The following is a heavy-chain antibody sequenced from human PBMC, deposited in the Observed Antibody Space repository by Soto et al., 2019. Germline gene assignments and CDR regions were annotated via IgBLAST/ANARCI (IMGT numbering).Heavy chain of an antibody. D-gene: IGHD2-2*01. CDR1: GGSISSYY. V-gene: IGHV4-59*01. CDR2: IYYSGST. CDR3: ARLTGYCSSTSCYAYYGMDV. J-gene: IGHJ6*02. Sequence: PSETLSLTCTVSGGSISSYYWSWIRQPPGKGLEWIGYIYYSGSTNYNPSLKSRVTISVDTSKNQFSLKLSSVTAADTAVYYCARLTGYCSSTSCYAYYGMDVWGQGTTVTAP.